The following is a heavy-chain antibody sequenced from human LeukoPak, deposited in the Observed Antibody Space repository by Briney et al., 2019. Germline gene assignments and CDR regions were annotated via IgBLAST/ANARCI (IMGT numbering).Heavy chain of an antibody. CDR3: AKLADFWSGYYSSFYYYYMDV. Sequence: PGGSLRLSCVGPGFTFRSYAMTWIRQAPGKGLEWVADIGGSGSSAFYADSVKGRFTISRDNAKSTLYVEMHSLRVEDTAVYFCAKLADFWSGYYSSFYYYYMDVWGKGTAVTVSS. CDR1: GFTFRSYA. J-gene: IGHJ6*03. CDR2: IGGSGSSA. D-gene: IGHD3-3*01. V-gene: IGHV3-23*01.